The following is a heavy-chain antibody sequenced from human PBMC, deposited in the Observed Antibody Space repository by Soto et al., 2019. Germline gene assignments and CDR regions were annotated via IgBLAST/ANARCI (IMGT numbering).Heavy chain of an antibody. CDR3: ARDQVAAAGPFDY. J-gene: IGHJ4*02. Sequence: SKTLSLTCTVSGGSISSYYWSWIRQPPGKGLEWIGYIYYSGSTNYNPSLKSRVTISVDTSKNQFSLKLSSVTAADTAVYYCARDQVAAAGPFDYWGQGTLVTVSS. CDR2: IYYSGST. D-gene: IGHD6-13*01. V-gene: IGHV4-59*01. CDR1: GGSISSYY.